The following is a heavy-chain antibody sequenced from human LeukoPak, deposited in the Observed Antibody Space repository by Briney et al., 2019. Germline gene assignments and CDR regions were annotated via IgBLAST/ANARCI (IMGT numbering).Heavy chain of an antibody. J-gene: IGHJ4*02. CDR2: IYYSGST. CDR3: ARVYSGYDYTFDY. D-gene: IGHD5-12*01. CDR1: GGSISSYY. Sequence: SETLSLTCTVSGGSISSYYWSWIRQPPGKGLEWIGYIYYSGSTNYNPSLKSRVTISVDTSKNQFSLKLSSVTAADTAVYYCARVYSGYDYTFDYWGQGTLVTVSS. V-gene: IGHV4-59*01.